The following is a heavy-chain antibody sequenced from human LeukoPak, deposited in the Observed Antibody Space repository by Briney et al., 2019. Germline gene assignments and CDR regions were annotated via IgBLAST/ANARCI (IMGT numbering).Heavy chain of an antibody. CDR3: AREHNYGLDYFDS. CDR2: ISGSGAST. CDR1: GFTFSSRDW. J-gene: IGHJ4*02. V-gene: IGHV3-23*01. Sequence: GGSLRLSCVASGFTFSSRDWMSWVRQAPGKGLEWVSGISGSGASTYYADSEKGRFTISRDNSKNTVYLQMNSLRAEDTAIYYCAREHNYGLDYFDSWGQGTLVTVSS. D-gene: IGHD5-18*01.